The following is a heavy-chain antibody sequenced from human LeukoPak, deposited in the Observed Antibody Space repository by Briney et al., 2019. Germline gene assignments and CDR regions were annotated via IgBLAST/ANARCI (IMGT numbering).Heavy chain of an antibody. CDR1: GYSISSGYY. J-gene: IGHJ4*02. V-gene: IGHV4-38-2*02. CDR2: IYHSGST. CDR3: ARDNIVVVAATKAYYFDY. D-gene: IGHD2-15*01. Sequence: SETLSLTCTVSGYSISSGYYWGWIRQPPGKGLEWIGSIYHSGSTYYNPSLKSRVTISVDTSKNQFSLKLSSVTAADTAVNYCARDNIVVVAATKAYYFDYWGQGTLVTVSS.